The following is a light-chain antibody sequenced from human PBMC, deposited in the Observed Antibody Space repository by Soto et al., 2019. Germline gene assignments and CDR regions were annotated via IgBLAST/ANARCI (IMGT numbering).Light chain of an antibody. J-gene: IGLJ3*02. CDR3: QTWGTGILV. V-gene: IGLV4-69*01. CDR1: SGHISYA. CDR2: VNNDGSH. Sequence: QSVLTQSPSASASLGPSVTLTCTRSSGHISYAIAWHQQLPQKGTRYLMNVNNDGSHSKGDGIPDRFSGSSSGAERYLSISSLQAEDEADYYCQTWGTGILVFGGGTKLTVL.